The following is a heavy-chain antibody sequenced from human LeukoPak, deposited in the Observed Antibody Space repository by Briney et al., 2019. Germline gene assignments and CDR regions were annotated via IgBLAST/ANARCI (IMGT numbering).Heavy chain of an antibody. J-gene: IGHJ4*02. D-gene: IGHD6-19*01. CDR2: LSESGETT. CDR1: GFTFSSHA. CDR3: AKQWLVGN. V-gene: IGHV3-23*01. Sequence: GGSLRLSCAASGFTFSSHAMNWFRQAPGKGLEWVSSLSESGETTDYADYVKGRFTISRDNSKNTLYLQMNSLRADDTAVYYCAKQWLVGNWGQGTLVTVSS.